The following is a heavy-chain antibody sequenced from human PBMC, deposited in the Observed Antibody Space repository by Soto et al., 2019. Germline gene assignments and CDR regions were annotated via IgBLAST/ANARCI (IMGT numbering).Heavy chain of an antibody. CDR2: IFYSGST. CDR3: ASAPYDFWSGHHFDY. Sequence: QVQLQESGPGLVKPSQTLSLTCTVSGGSISSGDYYWTWTRQPPGKGLEWIGYIFYSGSTYYNPSLKSRVIISLDTSKNQFSLKLSSVTAADTAVYYCASAPYDFWSGHHFDYWGQGTLVTVSS. CDR1: GGSISSGDYY. D-gene: IGHD3-3*01. V-gene: IGHV4-30-4*01. J-gene: IGHJ4*02.